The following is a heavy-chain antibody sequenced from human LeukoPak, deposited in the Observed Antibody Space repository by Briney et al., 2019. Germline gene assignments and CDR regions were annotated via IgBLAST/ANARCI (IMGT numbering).Heavy chain of an antibody. V-gene: IGHV3-21*01. CDR3: ARDKEAGSADFDY. Sequence: GGSLRLSCAASGFTFSTYNMNWVRQAPGKGLEWVSFISGSSRYIYYADSVKGRFTISRDNAKNSLYLQMNSLRAEDTAVYFCARDKEAGSADFDYWGQGTLVTVSS. J-gene: IGHJ4*02. CDR1: GFTFSTYN. D-gene: IGHD6-13*01. CDR2: ISGSSRYI.